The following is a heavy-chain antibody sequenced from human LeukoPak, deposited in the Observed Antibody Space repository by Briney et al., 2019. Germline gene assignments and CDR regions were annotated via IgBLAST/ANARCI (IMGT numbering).Heavy chain of an antibody. CDR2: ISGGSSTI. CDR1: GFTFGTFS. Sequence: GGSLRLSCAASGFTFGTFSMNWVRQAPGKGLEWVSYISGGSSTIYFADSVKGRFTISRDNAKNSLYLQMNSLRAEATAVYYCARAYGYNYGVDYWGQGTLVTVSS. J-gene: IGHJ4*02. CDR3: ARAYGYNYGVDY. D-gene: IGHD5-18*01. V-gene: IGHV3-48*01.